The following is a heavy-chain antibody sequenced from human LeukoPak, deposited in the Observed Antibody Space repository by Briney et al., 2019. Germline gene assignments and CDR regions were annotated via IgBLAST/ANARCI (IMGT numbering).Heavy chain of an antibody. D-gene: IGHD1-7*01. V-gene: IGHV3-23*01. CDR1: GFTFSNYA. CDR2: ISGSGGST. J-gene: IGHJ5*01. Sequence: GGSLSLSCAPCGFTFSNYAMNWARHAPGKGLEWVSGISGSGGSTYYADSVKGRFTISRDNSKNTLYLQMNSLRAEDTAVYYCAKDRMGNYENWFDSWGQGTLVTVSS. CDR3: AKDRMGNYENWFDS.